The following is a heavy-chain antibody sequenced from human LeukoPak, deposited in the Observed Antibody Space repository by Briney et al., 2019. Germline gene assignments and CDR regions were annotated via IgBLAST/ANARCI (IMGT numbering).Heavy chain of an antibody. V-gene: IGHV3-23*01. J-gene: IGHJ4*02. Sequence: GGSLRLSCAASGFSFSSYAMSWVRQAPGKGLEWVSAISGSDGSTYCADSVKGRFTISRDNSKNTLYLQMNSLRAEDTAVYYCAKANCGGECYYKFDYWGQGTVVTVSS. CDR2: ISGSDGST. CDR3: AKANCGGECYYKFDY. D-gene: IGHD2-21*01. CDR1: GFSFSSYA.